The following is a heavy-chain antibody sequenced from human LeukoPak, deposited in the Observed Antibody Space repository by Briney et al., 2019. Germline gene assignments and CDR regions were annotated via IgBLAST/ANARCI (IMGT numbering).Heavy chain of an antibody. CDR1: GFTFSDYY. D-gene: IGHD3-10*01. CDR2: ISYDGSNK. J-gene: IGHJ4*02. V-gene: IGHV3-30-3*01. Sequence: GSLRLSCAASGFTFSDYYMSWIRQAPGKGLEWVAVISYDGSNKYYADSVKGRFTISRDNSKNTLYLQMNSLRAEDTAVYYCARENPYGSGSPNLDYWGQGTLVTVSS. CDR3: ARENPYGSGSPNLDY.